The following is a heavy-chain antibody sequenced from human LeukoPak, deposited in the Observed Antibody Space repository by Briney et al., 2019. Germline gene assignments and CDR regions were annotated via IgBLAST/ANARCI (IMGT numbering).Heavy chain of an antibody. CDR3: ARDDSEDSSGYLIY. J-gene: IGHJ4*02. Sequence: ASVKVSCKASGGTFSSYAISWVRQAPGQGLEWMGWISAYNGNTNYAQKLQGRVTMTRDMSTSTVYMELSSLRSEDTAVYYCARDDSEDSSGYLIYWGQGTLVTVSS. V-gene: IGHV1-18*01. CDR2: ISAYNGNT. D-gene: IGHD6-19*01. CDR1: GGTFSSYA.